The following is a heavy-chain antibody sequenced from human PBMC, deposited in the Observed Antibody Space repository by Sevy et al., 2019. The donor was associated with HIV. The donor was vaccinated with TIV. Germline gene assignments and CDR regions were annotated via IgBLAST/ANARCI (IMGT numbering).Heavy chain of an antibody. J-gene: IGHJ4*02. Sequence: GESLKISCAASGFTFSSYAMHWVRQAPGKGLEWEAVISYDGSNKYRADSVKGRFTISRDNSKNTLYLQMNSLRAADTAVYHCARGQQLVLSYWGQGTLVTVSS. CDR3: ARGQQLVLSY. CDR1: GFTFSSYA. D-gene: IGHD6-13*01. V-gene: IGHV3-30-3*01. CDR2: ISYDGSNK.